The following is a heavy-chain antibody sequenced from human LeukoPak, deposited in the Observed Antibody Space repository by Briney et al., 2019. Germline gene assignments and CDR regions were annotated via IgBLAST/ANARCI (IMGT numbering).Heavy chain of an antibody. CDR3: ARVRYFDWLPLPFDY. D-gene: IGHD3-9*01. V-gene: IGHV1-69*04. CDR2: IIPILGIA. Sequence: GASVKVSCKASGGTFSSYAISWVRQAPGQGLEWMGRIIPILGIANYAQKFQGRVTITADKSTSTAYMELSSLRSEDTAVYYCARVRYFDWLPLPFDYWGQGTLVTVSS. CDR1: GGTFSSYA. J-gene: IGHJ4*02.